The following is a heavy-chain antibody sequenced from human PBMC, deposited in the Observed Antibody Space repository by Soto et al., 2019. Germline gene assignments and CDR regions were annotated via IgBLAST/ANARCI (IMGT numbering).Heavy chain of an antibody. D-gene: IGHD4-4*01. V-gene: IGHV3-30*18. CDR1: GFTFSSYG. CDR3: AKDQVPTYSNYLNRFYGMDV. CDR2: ISYDGSNK. J-gene: IGHJ6*02. Sequence: PGGSLRLSCAASGFTFSSYGMHWVRQAPGKGLEWVAVISYDGSNKYYADSVKGRFTISRDNSKNTLYLQMNSLRAEDTAVYYCAKDQVPTYSNYLNRFYGMDVWGQGTTVTVSS.